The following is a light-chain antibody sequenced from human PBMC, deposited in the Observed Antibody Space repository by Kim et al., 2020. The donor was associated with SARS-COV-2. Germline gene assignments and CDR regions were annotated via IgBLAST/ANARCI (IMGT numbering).Light chain of an antibody. CDR2: GAS. V-gene: IGKV3-20*01. J-gene: IGKJ2*01. CDR1: QSVRSSY. CDR3: QQYGSSPYT. Sequence: LCPGERAPLSGRASQSVRSSYLVWYQQKPGQAPRLLIYGASSRATGIPDRFSGSGSGTDFTLTISRLEPEDFAVYYCQQYGSSPYTFGQGTKLEI.